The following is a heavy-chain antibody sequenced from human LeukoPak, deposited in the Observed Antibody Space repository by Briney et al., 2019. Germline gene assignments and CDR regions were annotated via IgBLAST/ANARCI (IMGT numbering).Heavy chain of an antibody. CDR2: AKNKINSYTT. CDR3: ARNRYFDY. J-gene: IGHJ4*02. Sequence: GGSLRLSCAASGFIFSDHYMDWVRQAPGKGLEWVGRAKNKINSYTTMYSASVKDRFTISRDDSKNSLYLQMNSLKTEDTAVYYCARNRYFDYWGQGTLVTVSS. V-gene: IGHV3-72*01. CDR1: GFIFSDHY.